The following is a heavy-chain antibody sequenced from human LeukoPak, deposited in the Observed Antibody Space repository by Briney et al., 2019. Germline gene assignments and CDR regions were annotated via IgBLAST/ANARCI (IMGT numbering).Heavy chain of an antibody. CDR1: GFTFSSYW. J-gene: IGHJ4*02. Sequence: GGSLRLSCAASGFTFSSYWMSWVRQAPGKGLEWVANIKQDGSEKYYVDSVKGRFTISRDNAKNSLYLQMNSLRAEDTAVYYCARVLYDFWSGYRALDYWGQGTLVTVSS. D-gene: IGHD3-3*01. CDR3: ARVLYDFWSGYRALDY. CDR2: IKQDGSEK. V-gene: IGHV3-7*01.